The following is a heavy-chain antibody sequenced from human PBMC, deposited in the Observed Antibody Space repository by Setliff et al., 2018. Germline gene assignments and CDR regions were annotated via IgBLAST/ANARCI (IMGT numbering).Heavy chain of an antibody. D-gene: IGHD3-3*01. CDR3: ARVFTIFGVSQTYLDY. V-gene: IGHV4-4*07. CDR1: GGSITSFY. CDR2: VYASGVT. Sequence: TLSLTCTVSGGSITSFYWSWIRQPAGKGLEWIGRVYASGVTKYNPSLKSRVTMSVDTSKSRFSLKLNSVTAADTAVYYCARVFTIFGVSQTYLDYWGQGTQVTVS. J-gene: IGHJ4*02.